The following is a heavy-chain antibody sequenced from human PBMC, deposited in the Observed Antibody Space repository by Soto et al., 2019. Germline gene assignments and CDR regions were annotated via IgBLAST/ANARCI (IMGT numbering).Heavy chain of an antibody. V-gene: IGHV1-69*01. Sequence: QVHLVQSGAEVKKPGSSVKVSCKASGGTFGSYAISWVRQAPGQCLEWMGGIIPISGTPNYAQKFQGRVTIIADGSTSTVYMELRSLRSEDTAVYYCARAGFRGSYFSHWGQGTLVTVSS. CDR3: ARAGFRGSYFSH. D-gene: IGHD1-26*01. CDR2: IIPISGTP. J-gene: IGHJ4*02. CDR1: GGTFGSYA.